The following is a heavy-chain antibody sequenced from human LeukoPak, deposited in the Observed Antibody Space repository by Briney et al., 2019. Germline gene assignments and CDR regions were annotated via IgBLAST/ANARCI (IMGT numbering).Heavy chain of an antibody. D-gene: IGHD3-10*01. V-gene: IGHV3-7*01. CDR1: GFTFSTYW. Sequence: GGSLRLSCAATGFTFSTYWITWVRQVPGMGLAWVATIKQDGSEEYYVDSVKGRFTISRDNTKNSLYLQMNSLRAEDTAMYYCAKPYYYSSGSLKWGQGTLVTVSS. CDR2: IKQDGSEE. CDR3: AKPYYYSSGSLK. J-gene: IGHJ4*02.